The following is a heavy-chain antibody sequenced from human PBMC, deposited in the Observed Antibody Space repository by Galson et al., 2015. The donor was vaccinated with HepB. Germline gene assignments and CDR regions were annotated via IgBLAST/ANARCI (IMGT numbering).Heavy chain of an antibody. V-gene: IGHV3-53*01. CDR3: ARWGGYDVFDY. Sequence: SLRLSCAASGFTVSSNYMSWVRQAPGKGLEWVSVIYSGGSTYYADSVKGRFTISRDNAKNSLYLQMNSLRAEDTAVYYCARWGGYDVFDYWGQGTLVTVSS. CDR2: IYSGGST. D-gene: IGHD5-12*01. J-gene: IGHJ4*02. CDR1: GFTVSSNY.